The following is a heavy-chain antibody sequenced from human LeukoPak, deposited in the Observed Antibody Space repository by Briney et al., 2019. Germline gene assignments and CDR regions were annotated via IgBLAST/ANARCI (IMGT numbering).Heavy chain of an antibody. CDR3: AKDGEIQLWSFDY. CDR1: GFTFSTYW. V-gene: IGHV3-23*01. CDR2: ISGSGGST. J-gene: IGHJ4*02. Sequence: GGSLRLSCSASGFTFSTYWMSWVRQAPGKGLEWVSAISGSGGSTYYADSVKGRFTISRDNSKNTLYLQMNSLRAEDTAVYYCAKDGEIQLWSFDYWGQGTLVTVSS. D-gene: IGHD5-18*01.